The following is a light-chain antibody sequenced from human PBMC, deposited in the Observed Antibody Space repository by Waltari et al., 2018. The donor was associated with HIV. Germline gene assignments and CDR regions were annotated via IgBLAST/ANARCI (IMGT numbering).Light chain of an antibody. V-gene: IGLV2-14*01. J-gene: IGLJ1*01. CDR1: SSDVGAHNY. CDR3: CSYTSSAYV. CDR2: EVG. Sequence: QSALTQPASVSGSPGQSITISCTGTSSDVGAHNYVSWYQQHPGKAPKLLIYEVGHRPSGVSNRFSGSKSGNTASRTISGLLAEDEADYYCCSYTSSAYVFGTGTKVTVL.